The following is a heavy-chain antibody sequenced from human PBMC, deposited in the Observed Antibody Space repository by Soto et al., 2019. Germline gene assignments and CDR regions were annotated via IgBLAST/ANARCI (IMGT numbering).Heavy chain of an antibody. CDR1: GGSFIGYF. D-gene: IGHD3-22*01. CDR2: INHSGST. Sequence: PSETLSLTCAVYGGSFIGYFWNWIRQPPGKGLEWIGEINHSGSTNYNPSLKSRVTISVDTSKNQFSLKLSSVTAADTAVYYCARGYFYDSSAYYSYLDHWSQGTLVTVS. V-gene: IGHV4-34*01. CDR3: ARGYFYDSSAYYSYLDH. J-gene: IGHJ5*02.